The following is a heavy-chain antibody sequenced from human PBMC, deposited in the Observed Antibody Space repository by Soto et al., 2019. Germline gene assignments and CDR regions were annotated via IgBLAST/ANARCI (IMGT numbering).Heavy chain of an antibody. J-gene: IGHJ4*02. CDR3: ARDPAGYDFWSGYFVYFDY. Sequence: GASVKVSCKASGYTFTSYGISWVRQAPGQGLEWMGWISAYNGNTNYAQKLQGRVTMTTDTSTSTAYMELRSLRSDDTAVYYCARDPAGYDFWSGYFVYFDYWGQGTLVTVS. V-gene: IGHV1-18*04. CDR2: ISAYNGNT. D-gene: IGHD3-3*01. CDR1: GYTFTSYG.